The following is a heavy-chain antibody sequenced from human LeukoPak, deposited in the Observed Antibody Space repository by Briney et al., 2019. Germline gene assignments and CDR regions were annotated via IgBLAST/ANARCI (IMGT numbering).Heavy chain of an antibody. J-gene: IGHJ6*02. V-gene: IGHV1-18*01. D-gene: IGHD2-2*01. CDR1: GYTFTSYG. CDR2: ISAYNGNT. Sequence: ASVKVSCKASGYTFTSYGISWVRQAPGQGLEWMGWISAYNGNTNYAQKLQGRVTMTTDTSTSTAYMELRSLRSDDTAVYYCASDLGADIVVVPARYGMDVWGQGTTVTVSS. CDR3: ASDLGADIVVVPARYGMDV.